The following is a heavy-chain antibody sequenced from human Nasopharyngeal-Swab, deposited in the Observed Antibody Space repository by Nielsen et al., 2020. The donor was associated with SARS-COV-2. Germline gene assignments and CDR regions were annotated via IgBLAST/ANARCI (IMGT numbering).Heavy chain of an antibody. CDR1: GYSFTSYW. D-gene: IGHD6-13*01. V-gene: IGHV5-51*01. J-gene: IGHJ4*02. Sequence: GESLPLSCNGSGYSFTSYWIGWVRQMPGKGLEWMGIIYPGDSDTRYSPSFQGQVTISADKSISTAYLQWSSLKASDTAMYYCAWSSSWYHTGYFDYWGQGTLVTVSS. CDR3: AWSSSWYHTGYFDY. CDR2: IYPGDSDT.